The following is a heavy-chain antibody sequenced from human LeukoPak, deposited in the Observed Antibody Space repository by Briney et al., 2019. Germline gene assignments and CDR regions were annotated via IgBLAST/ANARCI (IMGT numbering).Heavy chain of an antibody. V-gene: IGHV1-69*05. J-gene: IGHJ6*03. D-gene: IGHD5-18*01. CDR1: GGTFSRYA. CDR3: ARNAGGIYSYGFYYYYYMDV. Sequence: SVKVSCKASGGTFSRYAISWVRQAPGQGLEWMGGIIPIFGTANYAQKFQGRVTITTDESTSTAYMELSSLRSGDTAVYYCARNAGGIYSYGFYYYYYMDVWGKGTTVTVSS. CDR2: IIPIFGTA.